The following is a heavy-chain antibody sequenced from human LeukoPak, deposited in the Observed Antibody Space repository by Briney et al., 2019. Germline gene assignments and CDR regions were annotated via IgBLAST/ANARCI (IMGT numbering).Heavy chain of an antibody. J-gene: IGHJ4*02. V-gene: IGHV1-2*06. CDR3: ARDGPDIVVVPAY. Sequence: ASVKVSCKASGYTFTGYYMHWVRQAPGQGLEWMGRINPNSGGTNYAQKFQGRVTMTRDTSISTAYMELRSLRSDDTAVYYCARDGPDIVVVPAYWGQGTLVTVSS. CDR2: INPNSGGT. CDR1: GYTFTGYY. D-gene: IGHD2-2*01.